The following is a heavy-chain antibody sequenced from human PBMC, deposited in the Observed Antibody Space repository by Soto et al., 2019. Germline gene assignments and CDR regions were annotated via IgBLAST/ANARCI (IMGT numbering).Heavy chain of an antibody. D-gene: IGHD6-13*01. CDR2: ICSSGSTI. J-gene: IGHJ4*02. CDR1: GFTFSSYE. Sequence: LRLSCAASGFTFSSYEMNWVRQAPGKGLEWVSYICSSGSTIYYADSVKGRFTISRDNAKNSLYLQMNSLRAEDTAVYYCATSIAAAGPFDYWGQGTLVTVSS. CDR3: ATSIAAAGPFDY. V-gene: IGHV3-48*03.